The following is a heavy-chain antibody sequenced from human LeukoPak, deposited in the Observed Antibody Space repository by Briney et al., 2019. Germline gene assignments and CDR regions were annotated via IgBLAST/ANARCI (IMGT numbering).Heavy chain of an antibody. D-gene: IGHD5-24*01. J-gene: IGHJ4*02. CDR3: ARWRSGFDS. CDR1: GFTFSSYA. V-gene: IGHV3-23*01. CDR2: ISPSGGST. Sequence: PGGSLRLSCAASGFTFSSYAMSWVRQAPREGLEWVSTISPSGGSTFYADSVKGRFTIFRDNSKSTLYLQMNNLRVDDTAVYYCARWRSGFDSWGQGTLVTVSS.